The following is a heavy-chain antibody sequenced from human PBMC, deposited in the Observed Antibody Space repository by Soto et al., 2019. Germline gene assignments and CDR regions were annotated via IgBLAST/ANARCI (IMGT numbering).Heavy chain of an antibody. J-gene: IGHJ5*02. CDR3: ASTNNRWCTVTICRPRFDL. D-gene: IGHD2-8*02. CDR1: GGSVTSHH. CDR2: TSYTGNT. V-gene: IGHV4-59*02. Sequence: SATLPHTCFVSGGSVTSHHWSWFRQFPGQGLEWIAYTSYTGNTNYNPSLQSRVTISLDTSKNQLSLKLTSMTAADTAVYYCASTNNRWCTVTICRPRFDLWGQGIPVTV.